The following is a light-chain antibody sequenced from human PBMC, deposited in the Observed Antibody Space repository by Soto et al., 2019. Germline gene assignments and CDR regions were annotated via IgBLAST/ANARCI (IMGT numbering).Light chain of an antibody. J-gene: IGLJ1*01. CDR3: QSYDSSLSGRYV. CDR2: GNS. Sequence: QSVLTQPPSVSGPPGQRVTISCTGSSSNIGAGYDVHWYQQLPGTAPKLLIYGNSNRPSGVPDRFSGSKSGTSASLAITGLQAEDEADYYCQSYDSSLSGRYVFGTGTKLTVL. V-gene: IGLV1-40*01. CDR1: SSNIGAGYD.